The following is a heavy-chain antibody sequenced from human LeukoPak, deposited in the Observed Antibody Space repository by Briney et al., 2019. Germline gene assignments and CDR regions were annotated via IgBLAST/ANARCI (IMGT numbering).Heavy chain of an antibody. J-gene: IGHJ4*02. CDR2: IYYSGST. Sequence: SETLSLTCTVSGGSISSYYWSWIRQSPGKGLEWIGYIYYSGSTNYNPSLKSRVTISVDTSKNQFSLKLSSVTAADTAVYYCAGSTSSGWSYYFDYWGQGTLVTVSS. D-gene: IGHD6-19*01. V-gene: IGHV4-59*01. CDR1: GGSISSYY. CDR3: AGSTSSGWSYYFDY.